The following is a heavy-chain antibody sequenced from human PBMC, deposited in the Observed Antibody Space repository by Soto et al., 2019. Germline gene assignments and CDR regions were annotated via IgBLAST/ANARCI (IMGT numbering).Heavy chain of an antibody. J-gene: IGHJ6*03. CDR1: GGSISSSSYY. V-gene: IGHV4-39*01. CDR2: IYYSGST. D-gene: IGHD5-12*01. CDR3: ARHVVATIRGNYYYYYYMDV. Sequence: PSETLSLTCTVSGGSISSSSYYWGWIRQPPGKGLEWIGSIYYSGSTYYNPSLKSRVTISVDTSKNQFSLKLSSVTAADTAVYYCARHVVATIRGNYYYYYYMDVWGKGTTVTVSS.